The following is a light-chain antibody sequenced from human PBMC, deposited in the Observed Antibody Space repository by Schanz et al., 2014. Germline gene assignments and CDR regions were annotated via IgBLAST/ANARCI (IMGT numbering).Light chain of an antibody. Sequence: DIQVTQSPSTLSASVGDRVTITCRTSESVGRWLAWYQQKPGKAPTLLIYDASRLESGVPSRFSGSGSATEFTLTISNLQPDDFATYYCQQYSGFWTFGQGTKVEIK. CDR1: ESVGRW. V-gene: IGKV1-5*01. CDR2: DAS. CDR3: QQYSGFWT. J-gene: IGKJ1*01.